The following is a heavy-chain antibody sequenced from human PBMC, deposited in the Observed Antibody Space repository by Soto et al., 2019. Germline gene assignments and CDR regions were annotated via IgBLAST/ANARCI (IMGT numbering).Heavy chain of an antibody. D-gene: IGHD5-18*01. CDR3: ARAPRGTYGYPSSFDY. CDR1: GGSISSYY. CDR2: IYYSGST. V-gene: IGHV4-59*01. Sequence: QVQLQESGPGLVKPSETLSLTCTVSGGSISSYYWSWIRQPPGKGLEWIGYIYYSGSTNYNPSLKSLVTISVDTSKNQFSLKLRSVTAADTAVYYCARAPRGTYGYPSSFDYWGQGTLVTVSS. J-gene: IGHJ4*02.